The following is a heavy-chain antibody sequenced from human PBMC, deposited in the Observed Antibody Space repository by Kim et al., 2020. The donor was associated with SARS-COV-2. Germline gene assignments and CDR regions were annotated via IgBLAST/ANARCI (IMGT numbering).Heavy chain of an antibody. J-gene: IGHJ4*02. CDR3: ARDHASTYMVRGVKYYFDY. CDR1: GGSFSGYY. CDR2: INHSGST. Sequence: SETLSLTCAVYGGSFSGYYWSWIRQPPGKGLEWIGEINHSGSTNYNPSLKSRVTISVDTSKNQFSLKLSSVTAADTAVYYCARDHASTYMVRGVKYYFDYWGQGTLVTVSS. D-gene: IGHD3-10*01. V-gene: IGHV4-34*01.